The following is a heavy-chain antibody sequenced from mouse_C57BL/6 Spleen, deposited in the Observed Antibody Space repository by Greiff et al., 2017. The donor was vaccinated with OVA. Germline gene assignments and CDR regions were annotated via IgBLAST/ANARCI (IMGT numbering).Heavy chain of an antibody. CDR3: AGGANWEGWFAY. D-gene: IGHD4-1*01. CDR1: GYTFTSYW. V-gene: IGHV1-53*01. Sequence: QVQLQQPGTELVKPGASVKLSCKASGYTFTSYWMHWVKQRPGQGLEWIGNINPSNGGTKYNEKFKSKATLTVDKSSSTAYMQLSSLTSEDSAVYYCAGGANWEGWFAYWGQGTLVTVSA. J-gene: IGHJ3*01. CDR2: INPSNGGT.